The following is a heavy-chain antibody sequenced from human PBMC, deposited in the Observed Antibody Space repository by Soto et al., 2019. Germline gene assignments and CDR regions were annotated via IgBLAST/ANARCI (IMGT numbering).Heavy chain of an antibody. V-gene: IGHV3-7*03. CDR1: GFTFSSYW. CDR2: IKQDGSEK. Sequence: LRLSCAASGFTFSSYWMSWVRQAPGKGLEWVANIKQDGSEKYYVDSVKGRFTISRDNAKNSLYLQMNSLRAEDTAVYYCARGGYYDISTGSNYNWFDPWGQGTLVTVSS. CDR3: ARGGYYDISTGSNYNWFDP. D-gene: IGHD3-9*01. J-gene: IGHJ5*02.